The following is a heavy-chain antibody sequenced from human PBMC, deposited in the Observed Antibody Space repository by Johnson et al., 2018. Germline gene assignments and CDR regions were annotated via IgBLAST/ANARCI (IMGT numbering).Heavy chain of an antibody. V-gene: IGHV3-7*01. Sequence: VQLVQSGGGLVQPGGSLRLSCAASGFTFSSYWMSWVRPAPGKGLEWVANIKQDGSEKYYVESVKGRFTISRDNAKNSLYLQMNTLRAEDTAVYFCARDGRATTVDAFDIWGQVTMVTVSS. D-gene: IGHD5-12*01. CDR3: ARDGRATTVDAFDI. J-gene: IGHJ3*02. CDR1: GFTFSSYW. CDR2: IKQDGSEK.